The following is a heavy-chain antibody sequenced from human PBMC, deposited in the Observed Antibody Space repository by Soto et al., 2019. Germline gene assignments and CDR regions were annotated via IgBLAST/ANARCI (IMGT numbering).Heavy chain of an antibody. V-gene: IGHV3-23*01. CDR3: ATIKDFWSGRHLDY. J-gene: IGHJ4*02. D-gene: IGHD3-3*01. CDR1: GFPFPTFG. CDR2: LSGSGNSP. Sequence: EVRLLESGGALVQPGGSLRLSCATSGFPFPTFGMTWVRQAPGMGLEWVSSLSGSGNSPFYAGSVKGRFTISRDNSENTLYLHMGSLTVEDTAIYYCATIKDFWSGRHLDYWGQGTLVTVST.